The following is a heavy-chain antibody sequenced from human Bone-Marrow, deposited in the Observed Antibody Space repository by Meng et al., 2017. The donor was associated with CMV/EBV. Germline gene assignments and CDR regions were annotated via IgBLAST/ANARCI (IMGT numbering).Heavy chain of an antibody. D-gene: IGHD2-2*02. CDR2: IYYSGST. Sequence: SETLSLTCTVSGGSISSSSYYWGWIRQPPGKGLEWIGSIYYSGSTYYNPSLKSRVTISVDTSKNQFSLKLSSVTAADTAVYYCARRGYCSSTSCYTLTIFGVGDYYGMAVWGQGPTATFPS. V-gene: IGHV4-39*07. CDR3: ARRGYCSSTSCYTLTIFGVGDYYGMAV. CDR1: GGSISSSSYY. J-gene: IGHJ6*02.